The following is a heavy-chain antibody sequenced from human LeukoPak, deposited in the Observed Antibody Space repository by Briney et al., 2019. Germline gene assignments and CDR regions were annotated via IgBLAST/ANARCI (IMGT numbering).Heavy chain of an antibody. Sequence: SETLSLTCTVSGGSISSGGYYWSWIRQPPGKGLEWIGYIYHSGSTYYNPSLKSRVTISVDRSKNQFSLKLSSVTAADTAVYYCARDGGKGAFDIWGQGTMVTVSS. J-gene: IGHJ3*02. D-gene: IGHD3-16*01. V-gene: IGHV4-30-2*01. CDR3: ARDGGKGAFDI. CDR1: GGSISSGGYY. CDR2: IYHSGST.